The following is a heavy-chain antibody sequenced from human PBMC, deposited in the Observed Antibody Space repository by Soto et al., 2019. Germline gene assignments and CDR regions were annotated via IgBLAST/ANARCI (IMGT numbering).Heavy chain of an antibody. J-gene: IGHJ5*02. CDR3: ARLLWSRGDGFDP. CDR1: GGSISSYY. V-gene: IGHV4-59*08. CDR2: IYYSGST. Sequence: QVQLQESGPGLVKPSETLSLTCTVSGGSISSYYWSWIRQPPGKGLECIGYIYYSGSTNYNPPLKTRVTIAVATSKQLSSLKSSAVAAADTAMYYCARLLWSRGDGFDPWGQGTLVTVSS. D-gene: IGHD5-18*01.